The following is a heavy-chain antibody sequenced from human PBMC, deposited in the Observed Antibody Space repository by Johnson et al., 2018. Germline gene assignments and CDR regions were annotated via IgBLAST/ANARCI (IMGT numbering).Heavy chain of an antibody. D-gene: IGHD3-10*01. J-gene: IGHJ6*02. V-gene: IGHV3-7*01. CDR2: IKEDGSEK. Sequence: VQLVESGGGLVQAGGSLRLSCAASGFTFSTYWMTWLRQAPGKGLEWVANIKEDGSEKYYVDSVKGRFTTSRDHAKNSLYLQLNSLRVEDTALYYCSGVVFYSGAGTAYYGMDVWGQGTTVTVSS. CDR3: SGVVFYSGAGTAYYGMDV. CDR1: GFTFSTYW.